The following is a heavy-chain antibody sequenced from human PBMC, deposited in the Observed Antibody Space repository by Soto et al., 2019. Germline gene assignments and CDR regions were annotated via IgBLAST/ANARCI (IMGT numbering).Heavy chain of an antibody. J-gene: IGHJ4*02. CDR2: INAGNGNT. D-gene: IGHD3-22*01. CDR1: GYTFTSYA. Sequence: ASLKVYCKASGYTFTSYAMHWVRQAPGQRLEWMGWINAGNGNTKYSQKFQGRVTITRDTSASTAYMELSSLRSEDTAVYYCARGYYDSRKDYWGQGILVTVYS. V-gene: IGHV1-3*01. CDR3: ARGYYDSRKDY.